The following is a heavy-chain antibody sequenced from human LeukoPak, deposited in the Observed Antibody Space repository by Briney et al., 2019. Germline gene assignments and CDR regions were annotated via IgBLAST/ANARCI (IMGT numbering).Heavy chain of an antibody. CDR2: VSSSGSTI. CDR1: GFTSSDYY. D-gene: IGHD3-16*02. V-gene: IGHV3-11*04. Sequence: GGSLRLSCEASGFTSSDYYMSWIRQAPGKGLEWVSYVSSSGSTIYYADSVKGRFTVSRDNAKNSLYLQMNSLRAEDTAVYYCARNIGGINYDYVWGSYRFRFDPWGQGTLVTVSS. CDR3: ARNIGGINYDYVWGSYRFRFDP. J-gene: IGHJ5*02.